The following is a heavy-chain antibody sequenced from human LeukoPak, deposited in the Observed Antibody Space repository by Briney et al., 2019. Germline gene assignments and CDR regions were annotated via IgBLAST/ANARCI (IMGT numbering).Heavy chain of an antibody. CDR2: ISSSSSTI. CDR1: GFTFISYA. V-gene: IGHV3-48*04. D-gene: IGHD6-19*01. CDR3: AREGSSGWSNDDAFDI. J-gene: IGHJ3*02. Sequence: GGSLRLSCAASGFTFISYAMTWVRQAPGKGLEWVSYISSSSSTIYYADSVKGRFTISRDNAKNSLYLQMNSLRAEDTAVYYCAREGSSGWSNDDAFDIWGQGTMVTVSS.